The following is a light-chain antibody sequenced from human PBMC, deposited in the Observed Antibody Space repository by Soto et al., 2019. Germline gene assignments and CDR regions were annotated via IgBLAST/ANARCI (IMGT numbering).Light chain of an antibody. J-gene: IGKJ4*01. V-gene: IGKV3-11*01. CDR1: QSVSSS. CDR2: DAS. CDR3: QQRSNWA. Sequence: EIVLTQSPATLTLSPGERATLSCRASQSVSSSLAWYQQKPGQAPRLLIYDASNRATGIPARFSGSGSGTDFTLTISSLEAEDFAVYYCQQRSNWAFGGGTKVEI.